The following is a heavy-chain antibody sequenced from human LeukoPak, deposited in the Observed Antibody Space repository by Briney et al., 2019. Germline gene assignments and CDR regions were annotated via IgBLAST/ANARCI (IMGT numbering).Heavy chain of an antibody. J-gene: IGHJ4*02. CDR2: INPNSGGT. CDR1: GYTFTGYY. D-gene: IGHD4-17*01. Sequence: ASVKVSCKASGYTFTGYYMHWVRQAPGQGLEWMGRINPNSGGTNYAQKFQGRVTITTDESTSTAYMELSSLRSEDTAVYYCARPHDYGDYDYFDYWGQGTLVTVSS. CDR3: ARPHDYGDYDYFDY. V-gene: IGHV1-2*06.